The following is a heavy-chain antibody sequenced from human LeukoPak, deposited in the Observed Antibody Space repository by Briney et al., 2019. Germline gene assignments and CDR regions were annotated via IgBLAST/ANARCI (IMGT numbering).Heavy chain of an antibody. J-gene: IGHJ4*02. Sequence: LETLSLTCTVSGGSMSSYYWSWIRQPAGKGLEWIGRIYSSGRTNYNPSLKSQVTMSLDTSKNQFSLKLSSVTAADTAVYYCVRDVDTFFDYWGQGTLVTVSS. CDR3: VRDVDTFFDY. CDR1: GGSMSSYY. CDR2: IYSSGRT. V-gene: IGHV4-4*07. D-gene: IGHD5-18*01.